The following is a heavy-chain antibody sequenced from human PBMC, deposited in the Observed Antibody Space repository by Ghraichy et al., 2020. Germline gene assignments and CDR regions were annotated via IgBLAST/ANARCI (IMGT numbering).Heavy chain of an antibody. Sequence: GGSLRLSCAASGFSFSAYGMHWVRQAPGQGLEWVAFIWHDGSKVYFADSVRGRFNVSRDNPKNSLSLQMNSLTAEDTAVYYCVRGLGNYYGVGSYSPFDYWGQGALVIVSS. J-gene: IGHJ4*02. CDR3: VRGLGNYYGVGSYSPFDY. CDR1: GFSFSAYG. D-gene: IGHD3-10*01. V-gene: IGHV3-33*01. CDR2: IWHDGSKV.